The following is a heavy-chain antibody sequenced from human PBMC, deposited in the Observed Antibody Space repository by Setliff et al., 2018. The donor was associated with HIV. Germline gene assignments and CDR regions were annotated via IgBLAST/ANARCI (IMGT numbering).Heavy chain of an antibody. Sequence: PSETLSLTCTVSGGSIENLYWTWIRQPSGRGLEWIGYVYSTGSTKYNPSLKSRATMSDDTSKNQISLTLTSVSAADTAVYYCASTSMGMTRKPIWYYHMDVWGHGSTVTVSS. CDR3: ASTSMGMTRKPIWYYHMDV. V-gene: IGHV4-59*11. D-gene: IGHD7-27*01. J-gene: IGHJ6*03. CDR2: VYSTGST. CDR1: GGSIENLY.